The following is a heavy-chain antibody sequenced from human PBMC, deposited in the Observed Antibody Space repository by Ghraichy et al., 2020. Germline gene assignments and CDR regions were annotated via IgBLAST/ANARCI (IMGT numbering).Heavy chain of an antibody. Sequence: SETLSLTCTVSGGSISSSSYYWGWIRQPPGKGLEWIGSIYYSGSTYYNPSLKSRVTISVDTSKNQFSLKLSSVTAADTAVYYCARMWRGEGDYFDYWGQGTLVTVSS. CDR1: GGSISSSSYY. J-gene: IGHJ4*02. CDR2: IYYSGST. D-gene: IGHD3-16*01. CDR3: ARMWRGEGDYFDY. V-gene: IGHV4-39*01.